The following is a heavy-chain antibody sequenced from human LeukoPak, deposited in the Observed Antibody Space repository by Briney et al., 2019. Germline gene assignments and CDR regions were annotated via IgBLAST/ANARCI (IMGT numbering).Heavy chain of an antibody. J-gene: IGHJ3*02. Sequence: GESLKISCKGSGYSFTNYWIGCVRQMPGKGLECMGIIYPGDSDTRYSPSFQGQVTISVDKSISTAYLQWSSLKASDTAMYYCARLDCSSDRCGCDDDAFDIWGQGTMVTVSS. D-gene: IGHD2-2*01. CDR1: GYSFTNYW. CDR2: IYPGDSDT. V-gene: IGHV5-51*01. CDR3: ARLDCSSDRCGCDDDAFDI.